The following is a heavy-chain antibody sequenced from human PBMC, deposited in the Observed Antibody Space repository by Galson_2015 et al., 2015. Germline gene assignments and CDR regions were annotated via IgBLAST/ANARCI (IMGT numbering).Heavy chain of an antibody. CDR3: ARGRVVAATIYYYYYGMDV. V-gene: IGHV4-61*02. D-gene: IGHD2-15*01. Sequence: LTCTVSGGSISSGSYYWSWIRQPAGKGLEWIGRIYTSGSTNYNPSLKSRVTISVDTSKNQFSLKLSSVTAADTAVYYCARGRVVAATIYYYYYGMDVWGQGTTVTVSS. J-gene: IGHJ6*02. CDR2: IYTSGST. CDR1: GGSISSGSYY.